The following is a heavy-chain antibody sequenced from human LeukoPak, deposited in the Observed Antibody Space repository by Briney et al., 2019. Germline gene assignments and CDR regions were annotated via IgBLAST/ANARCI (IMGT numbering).Heavy chain of an antibody. V-gene: IGHV4-59*01. J-gene: IGHJ4*02. D-gene: IGHD3-22*01. CDR3: ARIYYYDSSGYCDY. CDR2: IYYSGST. Sequence: SETLSLTCTVSGGSISNYYWSWIRQPPGKGLEWIGYIYYSGSTNYNPSLKSRVTISVDTSKNQCALNLSSVTAADTAVYYCARIYYYDSSGYCDYWGQGTLVTVSS. CDR1: GGSISNYY.